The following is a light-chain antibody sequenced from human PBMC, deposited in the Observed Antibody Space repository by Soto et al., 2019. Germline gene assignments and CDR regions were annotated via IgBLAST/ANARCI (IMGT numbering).Light chain of an antibody. CDR1: QSVSSN. CDR3: QQYKSWWT. J-gene: IGKJ1*01. CDR2: GAS. Sequence: EIVMTQSPATLSVSPGERATLSCRASQSVSSNLAWYQHKPGQAPRLLIYGASIRATGTPARFSGSGSRTEFTLIISSLQYEDSAVYYCQQYKSWWTFGQGTKVEVK. V-gene: IGKV3-15*01.